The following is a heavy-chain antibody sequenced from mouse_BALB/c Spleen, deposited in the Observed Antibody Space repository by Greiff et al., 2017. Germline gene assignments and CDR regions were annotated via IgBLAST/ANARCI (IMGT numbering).Heavy chain of an antibody. V-gene: IGHV14-4*02. CDR3: TYYGNYEAWFAY. D-gene: IGHD2-10*01. CDR1: GFNIKDYY. J-gene: IGHJ3*01. Sequence: EVQLQQSGAELVRSGASVKLSCTASGFNIKDYYMHWVKQRPEQGLEWIGWIDPENGDTEYAPKFQGKATMTADTSSNTAYLQLSSLTSEDTAVYYCTYYGNYEAWFAYWGQGTLVTVSA. CDR2: IDPENGDT.